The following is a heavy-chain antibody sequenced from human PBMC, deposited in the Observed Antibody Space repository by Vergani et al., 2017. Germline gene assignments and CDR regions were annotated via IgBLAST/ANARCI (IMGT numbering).Heavy chain of an antibody. CDR2: TWFDGRNK. V-gene: IGHV3-33*04. CDR1: RSTFKTYG. Sequence: QGQLVESGGGIVQPGRSLTLSCVASRSTFKTYGMHWVRQAPGKGPEWVAVTWFDGRNKFYSDSVKGRFIISRDNSKDIVYLQMNSLRVEDTAVYYCARDRRIMYNWFDPWGQGTLVTVSS. J-gene: IGHJ5*02. CDR3: ARDRRIMYNWFDP.